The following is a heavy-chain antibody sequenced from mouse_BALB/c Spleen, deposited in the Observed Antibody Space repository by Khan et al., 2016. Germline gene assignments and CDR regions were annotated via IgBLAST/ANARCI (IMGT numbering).Heavy chain of an antibody. CDR3: VRSSGMGDNYFFDY. CDR2: INPSSGYT. J-gene: IGHJ2*01. D-gene: IGHD1-3*01. CDR1: GYTFTIYT. V-gene: IGHV1-4*01. Sequence: QVQLKQSGAELARPGASVKMSCKAPGYTFTIYTMHWVKQRPGQGLEWIGYINPSSGYTTYNQKFKDKATLTADKSSSTAYIQLSSLTSEDSAVYYCVRSSGMGDNYFFDYWGQGTTLTVSS.